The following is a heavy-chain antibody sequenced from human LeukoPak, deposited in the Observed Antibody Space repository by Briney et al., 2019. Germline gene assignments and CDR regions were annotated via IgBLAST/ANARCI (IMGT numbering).Heavy chain of an antibody. V-gene: IGHV3-23*01. CDR1: GFTFSADA. J-gene: IGHJ4*02. D-gene: IGHD6-19*01. CDR2: VCASGRCT. CDR3: AKYISVPCTQLLGDY. Sequence: GGSLRLSCAASGFTFSADAMGWVRQAPGKGLEWVSGVCASGRCTFYAPSVRGRFTISRDNSKNTLFLQMNSLRPEDTALYYCAKYISVPCTQLLGDYWGQGTLVTVSS.